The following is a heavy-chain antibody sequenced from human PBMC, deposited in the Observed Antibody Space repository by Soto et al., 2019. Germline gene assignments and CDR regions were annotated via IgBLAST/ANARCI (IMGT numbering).Heavy chain of an antibody. Sequence: SETLSLTCAVYGGSFSGYYWSWIRQPPGKGLEWIGEINHSGSTNYNASLKSRVTISVDTPKNQFSLKLSSVTAADTAVYYCARGSVVVLPAAMRGNYYYYMDVWGKGTTVTVSS. V-gene: IGHV4-34*01. CDR2: INHSGST. J-gene: IGHJ6*03. CDR1: GGSFSGYY. D-gene: IGHD2-2*01. CDR3: ARGSVVVLPAAMRGNYYYYMDV.